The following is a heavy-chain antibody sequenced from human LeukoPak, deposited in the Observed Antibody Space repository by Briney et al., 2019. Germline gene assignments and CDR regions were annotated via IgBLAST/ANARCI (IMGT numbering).Heavy chain of an antibody. J-gene: IGHJ3*02. CDR3: ARVSAPDIVPTFSIFEM. Sequence: RAGGSLRLSCRASGFTLSTHAMHWVRQAPGKGLEWVAVISYDGSKKSYAGAVKGRFTISRDNSKNTLSLQMNSLRVEDTAVYFCARVSAPDIVPTFSIFEMWGQGTMVTVSS. D-gene: IGHD5-12*01. CDR2: ISYDGSKK. V-gene: IGHV3-30*04. CDR1: GFTLSTHA.